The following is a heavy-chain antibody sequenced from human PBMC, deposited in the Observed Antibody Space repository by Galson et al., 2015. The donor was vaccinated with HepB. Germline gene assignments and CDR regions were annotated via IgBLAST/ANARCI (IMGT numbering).Heavy chain of an antibody. CDR1: GYTFRNYG. D-gene: IGHD4-17*01. V-gene: IGHV1-18*01. J-gene: IGHJ4*02. CDR3: ARDTSYGDSSLCY. Sequence: SVKVSCKASGYTFRNYGISWVRQAPGQGLEWMGRISGYNGNTNYAQKLQGRVTMTTDISTSTVYMELRSLRSDDTAVYYCARDTSYGDSSLCYWGQGTLVTVSS. CDR2: ISGYNGNT.